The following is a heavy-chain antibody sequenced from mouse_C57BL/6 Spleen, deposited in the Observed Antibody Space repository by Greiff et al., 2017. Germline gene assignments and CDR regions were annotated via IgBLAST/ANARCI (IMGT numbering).Heavy chain of an antibody. Sequence: QVHVKQPGAELVKPGASVKLSCKASGYTFTSYWMHWVKQRPGRGLEWIGRIDPNSGGTKYNEKFKSKATLTVDKPSSTAYMQLSSLTSEDSAVYYCASGEMGLRHAMDYWGQGTSVTVSS. CDR3: ASGEMGLRHAMDY. CDR1: GYTFTSYW. V-gene: IGHV1-72*01. CDR2: IDPNSGGT. D-gene: IGHD2-2*01. J-gene: IGHJ4*01.